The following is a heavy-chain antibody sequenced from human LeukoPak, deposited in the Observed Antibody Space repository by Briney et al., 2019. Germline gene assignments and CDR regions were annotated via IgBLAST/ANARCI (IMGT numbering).Heavy chain of an antibody. D-gene: IGHD6-6*01. J-gene: IGHJ4*02. CDR1: GGSISSSSYY. CDR3: AKETPRNSSWSADY. CDR2: IYYSGST. V-gene: IGHV4-39*07. Sequence: TSETLSLTCTVSGGSISSSSYYWGWIRQPPGKGLEWIGSIYYSGSTYYNPSLKSRVTISVDTSKNQFSLKLSSVTAADTAAYYGAKETPRNSSWSADYWGQGTWSPSPQ.